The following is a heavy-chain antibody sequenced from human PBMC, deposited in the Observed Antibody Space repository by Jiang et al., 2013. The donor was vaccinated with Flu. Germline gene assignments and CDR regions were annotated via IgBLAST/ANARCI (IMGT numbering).Heavy chain of an antibody. J-gene: IGHJ6*04. CDR2: IYYSGST. Sequence: PGLVKPSETLSLACTVSGDSISSYYWSWIRQPPGKGLEWIGYIYYSGSTNYNPSLKSRVTISVDTSKNQFSLKLSSVTAADTAVYYCAREASNYGYYYGMDVWGKGTTVTVSS. CDR1: GDSISSYY. CDR3: AREASNYGYYYGMDV. D-gene: IGHD4-11*01. V-gene: IGHV4-59*01.